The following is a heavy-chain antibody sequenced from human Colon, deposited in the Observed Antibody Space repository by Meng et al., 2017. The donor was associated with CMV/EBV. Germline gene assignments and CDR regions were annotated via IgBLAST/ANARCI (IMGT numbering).Heavy chain of an antibody. J-gene: IGHJ5*02. CDR1: GATSSTYG. V-gene: IGHV1-18*01. CDR3: ARDTTSSWPNWFDP. Sequence: ASVKVSCKASGATSSTYGISWVRQAPGQGLEWMGWISAYNGNTNYAQKLQGRVTMTTDTSTSTAYMELRSLRSDDTAVYYCARDTTSSWPNWFDPWGQGTLVTVSS. CDR2: ISAYNGNT. D-gene: IGHD6-13*01.